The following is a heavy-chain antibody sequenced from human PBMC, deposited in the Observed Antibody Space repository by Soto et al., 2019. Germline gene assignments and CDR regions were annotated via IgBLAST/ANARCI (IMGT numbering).Heavy chain of an antibody. CDR2: TRNKANSYTT. Sequence: VGSLRLSCAASGFTFSDHYMDWVRQAPGKGLEWVGRTRNKANSYTTEYAASVKGRFTISRDDSKNSLYLQMNSLKTEDTAVYYCARGFYDSSGYYIFDYWGQGTLVTVSS. CDR3: ARGFYDSSGYYIFDY. V-gene: IGHV3-72*01. D-gene: IGHD3-22*01. CDR1: GFTFSDHY. J-gene: IGHJ4*02.